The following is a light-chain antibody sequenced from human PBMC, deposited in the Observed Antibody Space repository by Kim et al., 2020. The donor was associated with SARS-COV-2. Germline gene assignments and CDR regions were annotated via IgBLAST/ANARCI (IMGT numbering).Light chain of an antibody. CDR3: QAWDSSTHV. Sequence: VSPGQPASITCSGDKLGDKYSCWYQQKPGQPPVLVIYQDSNRPSGFPERFAGSNSGNTATLTISGTQAMDEADYYCQAWDSSTHVFGTGTKVTVL. CDR1: KLGDKY. CDR2: QDS. V-gene: IGLV3-1*01. J-gene: IGLJ1*01.